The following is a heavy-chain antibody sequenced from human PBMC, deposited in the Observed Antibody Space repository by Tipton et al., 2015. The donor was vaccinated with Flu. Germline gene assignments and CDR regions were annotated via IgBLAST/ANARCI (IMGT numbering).Heavy chain of an antibody. D-gene: IGHD4-11*01. CDR2: INHSGST. Sequence: TLSLTCAVYGESFSGFYWSWLRQTPGKGLEWIGEINHSGSTNYNTSLKRRVAMSVDTSGNQFSLRLSSVTAADTAVYYCARRDYSNYVSEPKNWFDPWGQGTLVTVSS. CDR1: GESFSGFY. V-gene: IGHV4-34*01. CDR3: ARRDYSNYVSEPKNWFDP. J-gene: IGHJ5*02.